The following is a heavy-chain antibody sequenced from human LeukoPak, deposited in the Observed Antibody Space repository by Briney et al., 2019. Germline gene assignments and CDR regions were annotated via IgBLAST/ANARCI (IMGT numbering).Heavy chain of an antibody. CDR2: INPSGGTT. CDR1: GYTFTSYG. Sequence: GASVKVSCKASGYTFTSYGISWVRQAPGQGLEWMAIINPSGGTTNYAQKFQGRVILTRDTSTSTVYMELSSLRSEDTAVYFCARADIWGSYRPFDYWGQGTLVTVSS. CDR3: ARADIWGSYRPFDY. J-gene: IGHJ4*02. D-gene: IGHD3-16*02. V-gene: IGHV1-46*01.